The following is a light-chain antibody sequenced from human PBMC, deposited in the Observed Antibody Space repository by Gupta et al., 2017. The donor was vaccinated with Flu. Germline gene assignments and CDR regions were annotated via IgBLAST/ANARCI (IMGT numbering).Light chain of an antibody. CDR1: QGIRNY. Sequence: DFQMTQSPSSLSASVGDRVTITCRASQGIRNYLAWYQQKPGKVPKLLIYAASTLESGVPSRFSGSGSGTDFTLTISGLQPEDVATYYCQKYDSAPRTFGGGTKVEIK. CDR2: AAS. J-gene: IGKJ4*01. V-gene: IGKV1-27*01. CDR3: QKYDSAPRT.